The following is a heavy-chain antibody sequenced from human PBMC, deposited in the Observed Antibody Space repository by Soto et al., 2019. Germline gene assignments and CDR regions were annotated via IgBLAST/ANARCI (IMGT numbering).Heavy chain of an antibody. D-gene: IGHD4-17*01. Sequence: QVQLVESGGGVVQPGRSLRLSCAASGFTFSSYGMHWVRQAPGKGLEWVAVIWYDGSNKYYADSVKGRFTISRDNSKNTLYLQMNSLRAEDTAVYYCARDYGDYESHPYYMDVWGKGTTVTVSS. J-gene: IGHJ6*03. CDR2: IWYDGSNK. V-gene: IGHV3-33*01. CDR1: GFTFSSYG. CDR3: ARDYGDYESHPYYMDV.